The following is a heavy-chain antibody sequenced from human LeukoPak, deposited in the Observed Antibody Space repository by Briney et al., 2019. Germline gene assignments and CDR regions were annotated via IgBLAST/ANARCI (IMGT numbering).Heavy chain of an antibody. CDR1: GGTFSSYA. CDR2: IIPIFGTA. Sequence: ASVKVSCKASGGTFSSYAISWVRQAPGQGLEWMGGIIPIFGTANYAQKFQGRVTITADESTSTAYMELSSLRSEDTAVYYCASLPLEYSSSSGEDYWGQGTLVTASS. D-gene: IGHD6-6*01. CDR3: ASLPLEYSSSSGEDY. V-gene: IGHV1-69*13. J-gene: IGHJ4*02.